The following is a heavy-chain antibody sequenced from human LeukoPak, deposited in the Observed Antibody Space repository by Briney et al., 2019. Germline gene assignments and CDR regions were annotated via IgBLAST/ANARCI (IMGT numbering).Heavy chain of an antibody. CDR2: INHSGST. CDR1: GGSFSGYY. Sequence: SETLSLTCAVYGGSFSGYYWSWIRQPPGKGLECIGEINHSGSTNYNPSLKSRVTIPVDTSKNQFSLKLSSVTAADTAVYYCARSPPYDFWSGYYIGYYFDYWGQGTLVTVSS. CDR3: ARSPPYDFWSGYYIGYYFDY. D-gene: IGHD3-3*01. J-gene: IGHJ4*02. V-gene: IGHV4-34*01.